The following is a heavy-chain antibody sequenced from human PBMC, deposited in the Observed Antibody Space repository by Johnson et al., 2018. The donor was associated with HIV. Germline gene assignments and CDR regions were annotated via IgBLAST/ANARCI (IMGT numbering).Heavy chain of an antibody. CDR3: ARGPSLEWLSGDGFDM. J-gene: IGHJ3*02. CDR1: GFRFSNYA. D-gene: IGHD3-3*01. CDR2: ISDDGSNI. Sequence: QVQLVESGGGVVQPGRSLRLSCAASGFRFSNYALHWVRQTPGKGLEWVALISDDGSNIYYADSVKGQFTISRDNSKNTLHLQMNSLRVEDTAMYYCARGPSLEWLSGDGFDMWGQGTMVTVYS. V-gene: IGHV3-30-3*01.